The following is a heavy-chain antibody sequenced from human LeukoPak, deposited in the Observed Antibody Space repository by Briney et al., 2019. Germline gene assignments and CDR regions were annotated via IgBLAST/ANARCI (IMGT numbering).Heavy chain of an antibody. CDR2: ISGSGDRT. J-gene: IGHJ6*04. D-gene: IGHD3-10*02. CDR3: AELGITMIGGV. CDR1: GFTFRSYG. V-gene: IGHV3-23*01. Sequence: GGSLRLSCAASGFTFRSYGMFWVRQAPGKGLEWVSAISGSGDRTYYADSVKGRFTISRDNAKNSLYLQMNSLRAEDTAVYYCAELGITMIGGVWGKGTTVTISS.